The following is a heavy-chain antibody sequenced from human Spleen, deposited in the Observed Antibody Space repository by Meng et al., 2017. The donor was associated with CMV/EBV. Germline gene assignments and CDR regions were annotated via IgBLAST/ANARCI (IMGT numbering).Heavy chain of an antibody. Sequence: GSLRLSCTVSGGSISSYYWSWIRQPAGKGLEWIGRIYTSGSTNYNPSLKSRVTMSVDTSKNQFSLKLSSVTAADTAVYCCARETLISGTYYVHYWGQGTLVTVSS. J-gene: IGHJ4*02. CDR1: GGSISSYY. CDR2: IYTSGST. D-gene: IGHD1-26*01. V-gene: IGHV4-4*07. CDR3: ARETLISGTYYVHY.